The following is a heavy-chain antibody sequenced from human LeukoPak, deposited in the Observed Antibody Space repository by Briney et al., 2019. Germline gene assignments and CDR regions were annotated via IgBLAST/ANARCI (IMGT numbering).Heavy chain of an antibody. D-gene: IGHD6-6*01. Sequence: PGGSLRLSCAASGFTFSSYSMNWVRQAPGKGLEWVSSISSSSSYIYYADSVKGRFTISRDNAKNSLYLQMSSLRAEDTAVYYCARAGEYSSSSDYWGQGTLVTVSS. CDR1: GFTFSSYS. CDR3: ARAGEYSSSSDY. V-gene: IGHV3-21*01. J-gene: IGHJ4*02. CDR2: ISSSSSYI.